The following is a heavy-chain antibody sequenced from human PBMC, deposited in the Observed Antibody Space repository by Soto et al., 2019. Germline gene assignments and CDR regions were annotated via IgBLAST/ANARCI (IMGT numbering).Heavy chain of an antibody. CDR3: VKVPRDIVVVPAALDY. D-gene: IGHD2-2*01. V-gene: IGHV3-23*01. J-gene: IGHJ4*02. CDR2: ISGSGGST. CDR1: GFTFSSYA. Sequence: GGSLRLSCAASGFTFSSYAMSWVRQAPGKGLEWVSAISGSGGSTYYADSVKGRFTISRDNSKNTLYLQMNSLRAEDTAVYYCVKVPRDIVVVPAALDYWGQGTLVTVSS.